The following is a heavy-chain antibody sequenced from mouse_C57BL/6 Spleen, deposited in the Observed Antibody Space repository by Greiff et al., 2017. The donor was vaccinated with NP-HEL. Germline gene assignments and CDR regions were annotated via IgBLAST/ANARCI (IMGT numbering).Heavy chain of an antibody. CDR3: AREGNYYGNYFDY. D-gene: IGHD2-1*01. J-gene: IGHJ2*01. CDR1: GFTFSSYA. CDR2: ISDGGSYT. Sequence: EVHLVESGGGLVKPGGSLKLSCAASGFTFSSYAMSWVRQTPEKRLEWVATISDGGSYTYYPDNVKGRFTISRDNAKNNLYLQMSHLKSEDTAMYYCAREGNYYGNYFDYWGQGTTLTVSS. V-gene: IGHV5-4*01.